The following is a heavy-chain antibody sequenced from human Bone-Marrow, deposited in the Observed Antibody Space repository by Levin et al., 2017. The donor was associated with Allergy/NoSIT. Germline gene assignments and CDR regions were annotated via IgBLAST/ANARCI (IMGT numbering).Heavy chain of an antibody. D-gene: IGHD2-2*01. J-gene: IGHJ4*02. CDR1: GFTFSNAW. CDR3: TTVGYDTTYFDY. CDR2: IKSKTDGGTT. Sequence: GESLKISCAASGFTFSNAWMSWVRQAPGKGLEWVGRIKSKTDGGTTDYAAPVKGRFTISRDDSKNTLYLQMNSLKTEDTAVYYCTTVGYDTTYFDYWGQGTLVTVSS. V-gene: IGHV3-15*01.